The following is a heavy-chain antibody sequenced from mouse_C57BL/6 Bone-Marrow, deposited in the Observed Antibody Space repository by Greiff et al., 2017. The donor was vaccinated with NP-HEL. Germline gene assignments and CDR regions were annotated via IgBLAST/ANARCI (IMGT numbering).Heavy chain of an antibody. Sequence: QVQLQQSGPELVKPGASVKISCKASGYSFTSYYIHWVKQRPGQGLEWIGWIYPGSGNTKYNEKFKGKATLTADTSSSTAYMQLSSLTSEDSAVYYCARLRPYAMDYWGQGTSVTVSS. CDR1: GYSFTSYY. CDR3: ARLRPYAMDY. J-gene: IGHJ4*01. D-gene: IGHD2-12*01. CDR2: IYPGSGNT. V-gene: IGHV1-66*01.